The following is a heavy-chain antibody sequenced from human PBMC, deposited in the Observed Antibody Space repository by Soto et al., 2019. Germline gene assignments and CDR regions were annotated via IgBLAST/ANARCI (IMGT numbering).Heavy chain of an antibody. CDR1: GLTFSSYA. J-gene: IGHJ5*02. CDR2: ISGGGGST. D-gene: IGHD3-16*01. Sequence: GSLRLSCAASGLTFSSYAMSWVRQAPGKGLEWVSTISGGGGSTYYADSVKGRFTISRDNSKNTLYLQMNSLRAEDTAVYYCAKDAGLQTFNWFDPWGQGTLVTVSS. V-gene: IGHV3-23*01. CDR3: AKDAGLQTFNWFDP.